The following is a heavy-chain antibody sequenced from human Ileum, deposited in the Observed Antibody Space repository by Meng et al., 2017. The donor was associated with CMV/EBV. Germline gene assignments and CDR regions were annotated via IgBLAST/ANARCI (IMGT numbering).Heavy chain of an antibody. J-gene: IGHJ4*02. CDR3: ATGGWQQPRFDY. CDR1: GFTFSSYA. V-gene: IGHV3-30*04. CDR2: ISYDGRNI. Sequence: LKISCAASGFTFSSYAMHWVRQVPGKGLEWVAFISYDGRNIYYADSVKGRFTISTDKSKNTLYLQMNSLRGEDTAVYYCATGGWQQPRFDYWGQGTLVTVSS. D-gene: IGHD5-24*01.